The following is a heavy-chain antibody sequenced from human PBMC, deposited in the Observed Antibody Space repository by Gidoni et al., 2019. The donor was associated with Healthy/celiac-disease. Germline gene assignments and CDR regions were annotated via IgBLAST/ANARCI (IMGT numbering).Heavy chain of an antibody. CDR3: AIDWSIAARIQYYYYGMDV. CDR2: IIPSFGTA. CDR1: GGTVSRYA. J-gene: IGHJ6*02. D-gene: IGHD6-6*01. V-gene: IGHV1-69*06. Sequence: QVQLGQSGAEVTKPGSWVKVSCKASGGTVSRYAISWVRQAPGPVLDCMGWIIPSFGTATYAPTFQRRVTTTAHKSTCTAYMELSSLRSEDTDVYYCAIDWSIAARIQYYYYGMDVWGQGPTVTVSS.